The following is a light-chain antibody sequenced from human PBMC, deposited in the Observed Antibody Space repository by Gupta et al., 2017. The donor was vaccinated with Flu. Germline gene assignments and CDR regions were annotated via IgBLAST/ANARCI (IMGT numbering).Light chain of an antibody. CDR1: SRDVGGYNY. CDR2: EVS. Sequence: QSALTQPASVSAAPGPSITISCTGTSRDVGGYNYVSWYQQHPVKAPKLMIYEVSNRPSGVSNRFSGSKSGNTASLTISGLQAEDEADYYCSSYTSSSLGEFGGGTKLTVL. V-gene: IGLV2-14*01. CDR3: SSYTSSSLGE. J-gene: IGLJ3*02.